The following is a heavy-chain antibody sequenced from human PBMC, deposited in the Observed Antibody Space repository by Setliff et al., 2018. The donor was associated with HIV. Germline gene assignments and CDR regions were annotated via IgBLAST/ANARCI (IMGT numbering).Heavy chain of an antibody. Sequence: GGSLRLSCAASGFTFSDYCMNWVRQAPGKGLEWVSYISSKRTSIYYADSVKGRFTISRDNDNNSLYLQMSGLSAEDTAVYYCARGPTTVTNYYYYYMDVWGKGTTVTVSS. D-gene: IGHD4-17*01. CDR3: ARGPTTVTNYYYYYMDV. V-gene: IGHV3-48*01. J-gene: IGHJ6*03. CDR1: GFTFSDYC. CDR2: ISSKRTSI.